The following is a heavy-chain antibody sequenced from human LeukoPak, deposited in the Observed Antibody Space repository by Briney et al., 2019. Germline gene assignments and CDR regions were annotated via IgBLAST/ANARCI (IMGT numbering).Heavy chain of an antibody. Sequence: GGSLRLSCAASGFTFSSYGMHWVRQAPGKGLEWVAFIRYDGSNKYYADSVKGRFTISRDNSKNTLYLQMNSLRAEDTAVYYCAKMGYCSSTSCSHMDVWGKGTTVTVSS. CDR1: GFTFSSYG. J-gene: IGHJ6*03. V-gene: IGHV3-30*02. CDR2: IRYDGSNK. CDR3: AKMGYCSSTSCSHMDV. D-gene: IGHD2-2*01.